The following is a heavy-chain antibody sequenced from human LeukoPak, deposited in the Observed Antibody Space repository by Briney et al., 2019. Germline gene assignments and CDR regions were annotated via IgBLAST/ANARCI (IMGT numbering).Heavy chain of an antibody. D-gene: IGHD3-10*01. CDR2: IYYSGRT. V-gene: IGHV4-39*01. Sequence: PSETLSLTCTVSGVSISSTSYCWGWIRQPPGKGLEWIGSIYYSGRTYYNPSLKSRLTISVDTPKNQLSLKLSSVTAANTAVYYCEQGLGASTWFGNWFDPWGQGTLVTVSS. J-gene: IGHJ5*02. CDR1: GVSISSTSYC. CDR3: EQGLGASTWFGNWFDP.